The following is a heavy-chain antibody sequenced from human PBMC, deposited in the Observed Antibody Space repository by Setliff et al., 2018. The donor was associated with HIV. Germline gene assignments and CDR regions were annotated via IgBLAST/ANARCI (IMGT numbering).Heavy chain of an antibody. J-gene: IGHJ1*01. D-gene: IGHD2-21*01. CDR1: GGSFSDYS. CDR2: INHSGST. V-gene: IGHV4-34*01. Sequence: PSETLSLTCAVYGGSFSDYSWNWIRQPPGKGLEWIGEINHSGSTNYNPSVKSRLTISVDTSRNQFSLKLTSVTAADTAIYYCARYHIGGIQYFQHWGQGALVTVSS. CDR3: ARYHIGGIQYFQH.